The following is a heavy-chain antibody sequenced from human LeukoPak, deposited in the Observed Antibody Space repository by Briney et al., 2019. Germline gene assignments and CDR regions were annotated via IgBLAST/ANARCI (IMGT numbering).Heavy chain of an antibody. Sequence: GGSLRLSCAASGFTFSSYAMSWVRQAPGKGLEWVSAISGGGDYTYYADSVKGRFTISRDNSKNTLYLQMNSLRAEDTAVYYCARDLGSPDYWGQGTLVTVSS. J-gene: IGHJ4*02. V-gene: IGHV3-23*01. CDR3: ARDLGSPDY. CDR1: GFTFSSYA. CDR2: ISGGGDYT. D-gene: IGHD2-15*01.